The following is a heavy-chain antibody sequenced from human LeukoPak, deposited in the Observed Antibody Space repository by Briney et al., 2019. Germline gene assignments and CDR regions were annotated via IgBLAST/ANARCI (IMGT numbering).Heavy chain of an antibody. Sequence: PSETLSLTCTVSGGSINSHYWSWIRQPPGKGLEWIGHIHHSGSTNYNPSLKSRVTISPDMSTKQFSLKLSSVTAADTAVYYCARHSSVVRGWFDPWGQGTLVTVSS. D-gene: IGHD2-15*01. CDR3: ARHSSVVRGWFDP. CDR2: IHHSGST. CDR1: GGSINSHY. J-gene: IGHJ5*02. V-gene: IGHV4-59*08.